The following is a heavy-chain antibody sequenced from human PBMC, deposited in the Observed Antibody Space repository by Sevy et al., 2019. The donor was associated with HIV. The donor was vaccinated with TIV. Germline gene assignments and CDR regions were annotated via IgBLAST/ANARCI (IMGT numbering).Heavy chain of an antibody. Sequence: GGSLRLSCAASGLTFTSYAMSWVRQTPGKGLEWVSGLSGGGGSPFYADSVKGRFTISRDNSKNTLYLQMNSLRAEDTALYYCAKDRIWELGDAFDIWGQGTMVTVSS. D-gene: IGHD1-26*01. CDR2: LSGGGGSP. CDR3: AKDRIWELGDAFDI. V-gene: IGHV3-23*01. CDR1: GLTFTSYA. J-gene: IGHJ3*02.